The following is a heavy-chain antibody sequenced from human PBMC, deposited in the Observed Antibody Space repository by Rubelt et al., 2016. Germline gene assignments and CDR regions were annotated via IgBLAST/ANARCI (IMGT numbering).Heavy chain of an antibody. CDR2: SNHSGST. Sequence: QVQLQQWGAGLLKPSETLSLTCAVYGGSFSGYYWSWIRQPPGKGLEWIGESNHSGSTNYNPSLRGRVTISVETSKNQFCLKLSSVTAADTAVYYCARGENYNAFDIWGQGTMVTVSS. J-gene: IGHJ3*02. CDR1: GGSFSGYY. D-gene: IGHD1-7*01. CDR3: ARGENYNAFDI. V-gene: IGHV4-34*01.